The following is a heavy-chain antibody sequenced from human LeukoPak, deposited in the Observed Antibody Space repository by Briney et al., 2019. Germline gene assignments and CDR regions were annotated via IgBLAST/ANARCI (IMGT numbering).Heavy chain of an antibody. Sequence: GESLKISCKGSGYSFTNYWIGWVRQVPGKGLEWMGVIYPGDSDTRYSPSFQGQVTISADKSISTAYLQWSSLRASDSAMYFCARVKIRDFDYWGQGTLVTVSS. D-gene: IGHD3-10*01. J-gene: IGHJ4*02. V-gene: IGHV5-51*01. CDR2: IYPGDSDT. CDR1: GYSFTNYW. CDR3: ARVKIRDFDY.